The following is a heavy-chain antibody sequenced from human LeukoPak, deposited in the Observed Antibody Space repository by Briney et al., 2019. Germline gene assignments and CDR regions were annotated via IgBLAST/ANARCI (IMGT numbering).Heavy chain of an antibody. J-gene: IGHJ5*02. CDR1: GGSISGSGYY. V-gene: IGHV4-30-2*01. D-gene: IGHD1-26*01. CDR3: ARGGVGPTTNWFDP. CDR2: IYHTGST. Sequence: SQTLSLTCTVSGGSISGSGYYWSWIRQPPGKGLEWIGYIYHTGSTYYNPSLASRVTISVDRSKNQFSLRLTSVTAADTAVFYCARGGVGPTTNWFDPWGQGTLVTVSS.